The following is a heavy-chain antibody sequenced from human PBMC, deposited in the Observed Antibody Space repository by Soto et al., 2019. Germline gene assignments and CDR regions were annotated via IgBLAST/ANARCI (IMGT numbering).Heavy chain of an antibody. CDR2: IYYSGST. CDR1: GGSVSSGSYY. D-gene: IGHD2-21*02. CDR3: ARANMVTATSDYGMDV. Sequence: QVQLQESGPGLVKPSETLSLTCTVSGGSVSSGSYYWSWIRQPPGKGLEWIGYIYYSGSTNYNPSLKSRVTISVDTSKNLFSLKLSSVTAADTAVYYCARANMVTATSDYGMDVWGQGTTVTVSS. V-gene: IGHV4-61*01. J-gene: IGHJ6*02.